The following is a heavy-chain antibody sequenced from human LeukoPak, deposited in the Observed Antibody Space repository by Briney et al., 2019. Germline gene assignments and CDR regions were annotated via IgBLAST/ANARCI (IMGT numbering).Heavy chain of an antibody. D-gene: IGHD1-1*01. CDR2: IYYSGST. Sequence: PSETLSLTCTVSAGSISSNSYYWGWIRQPPGKGLQWIGSIYYSGSTYYNPSLKSRVSISVHTSKNQFSLKLRSVTAADTAVYYCARPVPSRLGWFDPWGQGTLVTVSS. V-gene: IGHV4-39*01. CDR1: AGSISSNSYY. J-gene: IGHJ5*02. CDR3: ARPVPSRLGWFDP.